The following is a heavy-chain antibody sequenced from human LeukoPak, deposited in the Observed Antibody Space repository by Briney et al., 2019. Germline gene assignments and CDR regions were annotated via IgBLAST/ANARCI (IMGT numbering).Heavy chain of an antibody. CDR1: GGSISSGGYS. Sequence: SSQTLFLTCAVSGGSISSGGYSWSWIRQPPGKGLEWIGYIYQSGSTYYNPSLKSRVTISVDRSKNQSSLKLSSVTAADTAVYYCARYGYYFDYWGQGTLVTVSS. CDR2: IYQSGST. J-gene: IGHJ4*02. V-gene: IGHV4-30-2*01. CDR3: ARYGYYFDY. D-gene: IGHD4-17*01.